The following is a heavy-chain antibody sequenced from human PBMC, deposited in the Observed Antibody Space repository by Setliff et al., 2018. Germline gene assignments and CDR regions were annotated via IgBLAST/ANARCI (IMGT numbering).Heavy chain of an antibody. J-gene: IGHJ4*02. V-gene: IGHV4-59*08. D-gene: IGHD1-1*01. CDR1: GGSLSTYY. Sequence: SENLSLTCTVSGGSLSTYYWSWIRQSPGKGLEWIGNIYYSGTTNYNPSLKSRVTLSLDTSKNQFSLKLTSVTAADTAVYYCARTGTYRYFDYWGQGTLVTVSS. CDR2: IYYSGTT. CDR3: ARTGTYRYFDY.